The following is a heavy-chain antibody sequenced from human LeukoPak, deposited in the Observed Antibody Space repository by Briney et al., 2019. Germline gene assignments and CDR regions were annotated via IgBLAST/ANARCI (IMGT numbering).Heavy chain of an antibody. D-gene: IGHD3-22*01. J-gene: IGHJ4*02. CDR2: ISGDGGST. Sequence: GGSLRLSCAASGFTFDDYAMHWVRQAPGKGLEWVSLISGDGGSTYYADSVKGRFTISRDNSKNSLYLQMNSLRTEDTALYYCAKAITPYYYDSSGYEASFDYWGQGTLVTVSS. CDR1: GFTFDDYA. V-gene: IGHV3-43*02. CDR3: AKAITPYYYDSSGYEASFDY.